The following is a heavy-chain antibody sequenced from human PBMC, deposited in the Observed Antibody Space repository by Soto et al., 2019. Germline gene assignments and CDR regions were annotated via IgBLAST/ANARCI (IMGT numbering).Heavy chain of an antibody. CDR3: GGEPPGDGRGGDY. V-gene: IGHV4-4*02. D-gene: IGHD3-16*01. CDR1: GGSISSSNW. CDR2: IYHSGST. J-gene: IGHJ4*02. Sequence: QVQLQESGPGLVKPSATLSLTCAVSGGSISSSNWWSWVRQPPRKGLEWIGEIYHSGSTNYNPSLSSRGTVAVDKSKDQFSLKVGSVTAGGTAVYYFGGEPPGDGRGGDYWGQGTLVTVS.